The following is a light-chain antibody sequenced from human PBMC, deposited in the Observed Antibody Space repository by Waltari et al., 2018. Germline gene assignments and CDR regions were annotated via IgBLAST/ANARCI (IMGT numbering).Light chain of an antibody. Sequence: DIVMTQSPDSLAVALGERVTSNCRSTQNLLYNSDNKNYLAWFQQKPGQPPKLLIYWASTRESGVPDRFSGSGSGTEFTLTISSLQPEDSATYYCQQSYDTPYTFGQGTKLEIK. J-gene: IGKJ2*01. CDR1: QNLLYNSDNKNY. CDR3: QQSYDTPYT. CDR2: WAS. V-gene: IGKV4-1*01.